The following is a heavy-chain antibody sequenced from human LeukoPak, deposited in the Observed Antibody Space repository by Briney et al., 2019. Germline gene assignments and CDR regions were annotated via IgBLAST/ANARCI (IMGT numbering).Heavy chain of an antibody. D-gene: IGHD4-17*01. CDR2: ISTSSSYI. Sequence: PGGSLRLSCAASGFTFSNYGMHWVRQAPGKGLEWLSYISTSSSYIYYADSVKGRFTVSRDNAMNSLFLQMNSLIAEDTAVYYCARDDLTVTTLPYYFDYWGQGTLVTVSS. J-gene: IGHJ4*02. V-gene: IGHV3-21*01. CDR3: ARDDLTVTTLPYYFDY. CDR1: GFTFSNYG.